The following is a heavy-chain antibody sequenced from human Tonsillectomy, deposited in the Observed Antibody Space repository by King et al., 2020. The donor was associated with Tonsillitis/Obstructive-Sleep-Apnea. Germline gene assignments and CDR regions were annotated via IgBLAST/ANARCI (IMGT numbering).Heavy chain of an antibody. V-gene: IGHV4-34*01. CDR3: ARDKGGCSAFYL. CDR1: GGSFSGYY. D-gene: IGHD2-21*01. Sequence: VQLQQWGAGLLKPSETLSLTCGVYGGSFSGYYWSWIRQPPGKGLEWIGEISHTGSTNYNPSLKSRVSISVDTSKNQLSLKLSSVTAADTALYYCARDKGGCSAFYLWRQEKMVTVSS. J-gene: IGHJ3*01. CDR2: ISHTGST.